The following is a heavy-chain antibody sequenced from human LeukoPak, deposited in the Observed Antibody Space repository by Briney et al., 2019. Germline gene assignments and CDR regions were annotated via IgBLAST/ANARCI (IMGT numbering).Heavy chain of an antibody. J-gene: IGHJ1*01. CDR3: ARDILTGSQSRFQH. D-gene: IGHD3-9*01. CDR1: GFTFSSYG. V-gene: IGHV3-48*04. CDR2: ISSSSSTI. Sequence: PGGSLRLSCAASGFTFSSYGMHWVRQAPGKGLEWVSYISSSSSTIYYADSVKGRFTISRDNAKNSLYLQMNSLRAEDTAVYYCARDILTGSQSRFQHWGQGTLVTVSS.